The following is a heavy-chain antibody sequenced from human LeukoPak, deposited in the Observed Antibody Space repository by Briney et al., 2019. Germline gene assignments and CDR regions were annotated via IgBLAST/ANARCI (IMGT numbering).Heavy chain of an antibody. J-gene: IGHJ6*02. Sequence: GGSLRLSCAASGFTFSDHYMDWVRQAPGKGLEWVGRTRNKANSYTTEYAASVKGRSTISRDDSKNSLYLQMNSLKAEDTAVYYCARGLWFGELSSYYYGMDVWGQGTTVTVSS. D-gene: IGHD3-10*01. CDR1: GFTFSDHY. CDR2: TRNKANSYTT. V-gene: IGHV3-72*01. CDR3: ARGLWFGELSSYYYGMDV.